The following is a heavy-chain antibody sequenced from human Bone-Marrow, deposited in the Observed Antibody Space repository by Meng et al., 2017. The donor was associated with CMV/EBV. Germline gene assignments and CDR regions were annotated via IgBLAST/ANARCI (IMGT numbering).Heavy chain of an antibody. V-gene: IGHV1-69*05. CDR1: GGTFSSYA. CDR3: ARGIGWNYFDY. J-gene: IGHJ4*02. CDR2: IIPIFGTA. D-gene: IGHD6-19*01. Sequence: AVKVSCKAAGGTFSSYAISWVRQAPGQGLEWMGGIIPIFGTANYAQKFQGRVTITTDEPTSTALMELSSLRSEDTAVYYCARGIGWNYFDYWGQGTLVTVSS.